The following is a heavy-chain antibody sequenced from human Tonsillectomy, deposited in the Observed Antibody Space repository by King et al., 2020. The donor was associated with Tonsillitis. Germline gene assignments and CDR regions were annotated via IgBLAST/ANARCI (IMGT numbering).Heavy chain of an antibody. D-gene: IGHD3-16*01. CDR3: AKGIFGMITPFDY. CDR2: INWSGGSL. Sequence: VQLVESGGGLVHPGGSLRLSCAASGFMFDDCAMHWVRQAPGKGLEWVSGINWSGGSLGYTDFVKGRFTISRDNAKNSLYLQMNSLRAEDTALYYCAKGIFGMITPFDYWGQGTLVTVSS. J-gene: IGHJ4*02. V-gene: IGHV3-9*01. CDR1: GFMFDDCA.